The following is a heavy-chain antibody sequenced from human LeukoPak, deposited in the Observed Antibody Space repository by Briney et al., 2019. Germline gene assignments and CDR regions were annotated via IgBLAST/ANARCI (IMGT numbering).Heavy chain of an antibody. D-gene: IGHD2-2*02. V-gene: IGHV3-23*01. J-gene: IGHJ6*02. CDR1: GFTFSSYA. Sequence: GGSLRLSCAASGFTFSSYAMSWVRQAPGKGLEWVSAISGSGGSTYYADSVKGRFTISRDNSKNTLYLQMNSLRAEDTAVYYCAKGLGYCSSTSCYRDSSFYYYGMDVWGQGTTVTVSS. CDR3: AKGLGYCSSTSCYRDSSFYYYGMDV. CDR2: ISGSGGST.